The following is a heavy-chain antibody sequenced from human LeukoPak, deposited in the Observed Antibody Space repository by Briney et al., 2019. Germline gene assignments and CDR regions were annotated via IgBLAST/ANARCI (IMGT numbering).Heavy chain of an antibody. CDR1: GFIFRRYA. CDR2: LSSSGDTT. CDR3: ANFDWISGWYSYFDY. V-gene: IGHV3-23*01. J-gene: IGHJ4*02. Sequence: GGSLRISCEASGFIFRRYAMTLLRQSPGKGLEWFSFLSSSGDTTFYADSVKGRFTISRDNSKNTLYLQMNSLRAEVTVVYYCANFDWISGWYSYFDYWGQGSLVTVSS. D-gene: IGHD6-19*01.